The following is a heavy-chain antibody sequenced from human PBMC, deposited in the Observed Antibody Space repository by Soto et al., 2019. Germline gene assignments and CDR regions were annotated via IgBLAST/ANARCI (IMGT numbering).Heavy chain of an antibody. CDR1: GFTFSSYS. J-gene: IGHJ4*02. Sequence: GGSLRLSCAASGFTFSSYSMNWVRQAPGKGLEWVSSISSSSSYIYYADSVKGRFTISRDNAKNSLYLQMNSLRAEDTAVYYCARDQREYYDILTYFDYWGQGTLVTVSS. CDR2: ISSSSSYI. D-gene: IGHD3-9*01. CDR3: ARDQREYYDILTYFDY. V-gene: IGHV3-21*01.